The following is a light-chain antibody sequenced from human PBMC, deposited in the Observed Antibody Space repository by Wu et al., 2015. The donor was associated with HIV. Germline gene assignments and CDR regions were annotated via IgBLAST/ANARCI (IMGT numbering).Light chain of an antibody. CDR1: QSISSSY. CDR3: QQYGISTQVT. J-gene: IGKJ4*01. CDR2: GAS. Sequence: EIVLTQSPATLSLSPGERATLSCRASQSISSSYLAWYQQKPGQAPRLLIYGASRRASGIPDRVSGSGSGTDFTLTINRLEPEDFAVYYCQQYGISTQVTFGGGTKVEIK. V-gene: IGKV3-20*01.